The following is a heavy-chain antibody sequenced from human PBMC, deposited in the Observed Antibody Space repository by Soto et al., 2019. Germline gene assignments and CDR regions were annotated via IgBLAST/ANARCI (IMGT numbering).Heavy chain of an antibody. J-gene: IGHJ4*02. CDR1: GFRFDDYA. CDR2: ISWNHVTT. Sequence: EVQLVESGGGLVQSGRSLRLSCAASGFRFDDYAMHWVRQAPGKGLEWLSGISWNHVTTGYADSVKGRFTISRDNAKNSLLLQMNSLRAEDTAVYYCATDIDPHGTTVTHFDNWGQGTQVTVSS. CDR3: ATDIDPHGTTVTHFDN. V-gene: IGHV3-9*01. D-gene: IGHD4-17*01.